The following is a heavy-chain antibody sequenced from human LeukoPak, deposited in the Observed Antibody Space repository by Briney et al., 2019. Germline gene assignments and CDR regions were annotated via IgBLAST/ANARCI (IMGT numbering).Heavy chain of an antibody. CDR3: ASEGFSGGYRYYYMDV. V-gene: IGHV1-46*01. Sequence: ASVKVSCKASGYTFTSYYMHWVRQAPGQGLEWMGIINSSGGSTSYAQKFQGRVTMTRDTSTSTVYMELSSLRSEDTAVYYCASEGFSGGYRYYYMDVWGKGTTVTVSS. J-gene: IGHJ6*03. CDR2: INSSGGST. D-gene: IGHD1-26*01. CDR1: GYTFTSYY.